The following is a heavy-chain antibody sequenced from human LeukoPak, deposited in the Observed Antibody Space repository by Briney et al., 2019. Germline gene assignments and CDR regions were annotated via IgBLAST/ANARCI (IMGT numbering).Heavy chain of an antibody. V-gene: IGHV4-34*01. Sequence: PSETLSLTCAVYGGSCDDYYCSWIRQAPGKGVEWIGEIHPSGIFYYNSSLMSRVTISIDTSQNQFSLRLTSVTAADTAFYYCARGRDRSKAGDHWAQGSLVTVFS. J-gene: IGHJ4*02. D-gene: IGHD5-24*01. CDR1: GGSCDDYY. CDR2: IHPSGIF. CDR3: ARGRDRSKAGDH.